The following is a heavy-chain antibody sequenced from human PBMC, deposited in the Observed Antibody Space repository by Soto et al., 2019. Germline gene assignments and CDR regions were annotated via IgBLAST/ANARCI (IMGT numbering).Heavy chain of an antibody. CDR3: ARDSRLDSSGYTARDAFDI. CDR2: IYYSGST. Sequence: QVQLQESGPGLVKPSETLSLTCTVSGGSISSYYWSWIRQPPGKGLEWIGYIYYSGSTNYNPSLKSRVTISVDTSKNQFSLKLSSVTAADTAVYYCARDSRLDSSGYTARDAFDIWGQGTMVTVSS. CDR1: GGSISSYY. J-gene: IGHJ3*02. V-gene: IGHV4-59*01. D-gene: IGHD3-22*01.